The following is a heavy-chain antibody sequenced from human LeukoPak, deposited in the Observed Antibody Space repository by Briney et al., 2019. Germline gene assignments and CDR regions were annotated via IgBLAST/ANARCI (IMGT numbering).Heavy chain of an antibody. V-gene: IGHV3-66*02. CDR3: ARARPYYYYYMDV. CDR2: IYSGGST. CDR1: GFTFSSNY. J-gene: IGHJ6*03. Sequence: GGSLRLSCAASGFTFSSNYMSWVRQAPGKGLEWVSVIYSGGSTYYADSVKGRFTISRDNSKNTLYLQMNSLRAEDTAVYYCARARPYYYYYMDVWGKGTTVTVS.